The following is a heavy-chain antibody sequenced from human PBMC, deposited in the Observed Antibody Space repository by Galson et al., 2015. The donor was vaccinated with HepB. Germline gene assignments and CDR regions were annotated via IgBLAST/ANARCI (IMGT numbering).Heavy chain of an antibody. CDR3: ARDWYSSGWFAFDI. V-gene: IGHV6-1*01. CDR2: TYYRSKWYN. D-gene: IGHD6-19*01. Sequence: CAISGDSVSSNSAAWNWIRQSPSRGLEWLGRTYYRSKWYNDYAVSVKSRITINPDTSKNQFSLQLNSVTPEDTAVYYCARDWYSSGWFAFDIWGQGTMVTVSS. J-gene: IGHJ3*02. CDR1: GDSVSSNSAA.